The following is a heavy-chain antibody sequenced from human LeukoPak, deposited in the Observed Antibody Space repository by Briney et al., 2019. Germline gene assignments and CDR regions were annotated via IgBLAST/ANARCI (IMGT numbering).Heavy chain of an antibody. Sequence: GRSLRLSCAASGFTFDDYAMHWVRQAPGKGLEWVSGISWNSGSIGYADSVKGRFTISRDNAKNSLYLQMNSLRAEDTALYYCAKGSSQRIAAAGTWGNWFDPWGQETLVTVSS. D-gene: IGHD6-13*01. J-gene: IGHJ5*02. V-gene: IGHV3-9*01. CDR2: ISWNSGSI. CDR3: AKGSSQRIAAAGTWGNWFDP. CDR1: GFTFDDYA.